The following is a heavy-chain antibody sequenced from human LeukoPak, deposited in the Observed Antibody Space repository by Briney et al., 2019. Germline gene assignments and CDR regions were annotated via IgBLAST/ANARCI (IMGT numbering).Heavy chain of an antibody. CDR3: VRDWEGFNFDI. V-gene: IGHV4-59*02. Sequence: SETLSLTCIVSGGSVSSYHWSWVRQPPGEGLEWIAYVHNSGSTNYNSSLKSRVIISVDRSKNQFSLKMNSVTAADTAVYYCVRDWEGFNFDIWGQGTMVTVSS. CDR2: VHNSGST. D-gene: IGHD1-26*01. J-gene: IGHJ3*02. CDR1: GGSVSSYH.